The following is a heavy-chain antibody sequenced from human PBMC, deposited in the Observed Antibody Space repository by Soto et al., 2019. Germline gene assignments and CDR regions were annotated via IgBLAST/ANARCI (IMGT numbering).Heavy chain of an antibody. J-gene: IGHJ6*02. V-gene: IGHV1-46*01. CDR1: GYTFTSYY. CDR2: INPSGGST. CDR3: ARRQKGGTHNYVMDV. Sequence: ASVKVSCKASGYTFTSYYMHWVRQAPGQGLEWMGIINPSGGSTSYAQKFQGRVTMTRDTSTSTVYMELSSLRSEDTPVYYCARRQKGGTHNYVMDVWSQGTTVTVSS. D-gene: IGHD1-26*01.